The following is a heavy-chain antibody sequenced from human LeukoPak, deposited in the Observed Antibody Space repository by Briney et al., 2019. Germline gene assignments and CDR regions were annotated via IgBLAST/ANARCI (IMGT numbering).Heavy chain of an antibody. J-gene: IGHJ4*02. Sequence: PGGSLRLSCTASGSTFGDYAMSWFRQAPVKGLEWVGFIRSKAYGGTTEYAASVKGRFTISRDDSKSIAYLQMNSLKTEDTAVYYCTRDQGEYSSSWYRYYFDYWGQGTLVTVSS. V-gene: IGHV3-49*03. CDR2: IRSKAYGGTT. CDR3: TRDQGEYSSSWYRYYFDY. D-gene: IGHD6-13*01. CDR1: GSTFGDYA.